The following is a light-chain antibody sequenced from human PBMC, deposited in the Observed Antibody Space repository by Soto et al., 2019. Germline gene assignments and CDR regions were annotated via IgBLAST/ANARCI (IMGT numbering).Light chain of an antibody. J-gene: IGKJ1*01. CDR2: DAS. Sequence: DIQMTQSPSTLSASVGDRVTITCRASQSIGRFFAWYQHQPGKAPKLLIYDASTLESGVPSRFSGTGSGTEFTFSITSLHPEDFGTYYCQQCYMGWTCGQGTKVDFK. CDR1: QSIGRF. CDR3: QQCYMGWT. V-gene: IGKV1-5*01.